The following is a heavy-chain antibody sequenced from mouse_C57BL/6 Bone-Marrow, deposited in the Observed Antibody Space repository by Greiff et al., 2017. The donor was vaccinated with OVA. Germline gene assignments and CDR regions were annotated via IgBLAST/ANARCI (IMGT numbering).Heavy chain of an antibody. CDR1: GYTFTSYW. Sequence: QVQLQQPGAELVKPGASVKLSCKASGYTFTSYWMHWVKQRPGQGLEWIGMIHPNSGSTNYNEKFKSKATLTVDKSSSTAYMQLSSLTSEDSAVYYCARHYYGRPTWFAYWGQGTLVTVSA. CDR2: IHPNSGST. J-gene: IGHJ3*01. D-gene: IGHD1-1*01. V-gene: IGHV1-64*01. CDR3: ARHYYGRPTWFAY.